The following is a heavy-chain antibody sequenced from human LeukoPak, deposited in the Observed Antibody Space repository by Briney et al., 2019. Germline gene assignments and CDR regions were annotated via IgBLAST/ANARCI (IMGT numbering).Heavy chain of an antibody. CDR3: ARVIGSGYDYFDY. J-gene: IGHJ4*02. CDR2: IYSGGST. V-gene: IGHV3-66*01. Sequence: GGSLRLSCAASGFTVSSNYMSWVRQAPGKGLEWVSVIYSGGSTYYAGSVKGRFTISRDNSKNTLYLQMNSLRAEDTAVYYCARVIGSGYDYFDYWGQGTLVTVSS. CDR1: GFTVSSNY. D-gene: IGHD5-12*01.